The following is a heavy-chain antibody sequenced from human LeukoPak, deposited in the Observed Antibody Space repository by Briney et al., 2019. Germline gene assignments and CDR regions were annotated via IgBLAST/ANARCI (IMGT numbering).Heavy chain of an antibody. CDR3: ASGTLYSSSWYYFDY. D-gene: IGHD6-13*01. Sequence: PLASVKVSCKASGYTFTGYYMHWVRQAPGQGLEWMGWINPNSGGTDYAQKFQGRVTMTRDTSISTAYMELSRLRSDDTAVYYCASGTLYSSSWYYFDYWGQGTLVTVSS. J-gene: IGHJ4*02. CDR2: INPNSGGT. CDR1: GYTFTGYY. V-gene: IGHV1-2*02.